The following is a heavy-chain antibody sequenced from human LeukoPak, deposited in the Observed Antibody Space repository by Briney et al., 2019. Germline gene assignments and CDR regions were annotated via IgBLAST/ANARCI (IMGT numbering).Heavy chain of an antibody. J-gene: IGHJ4*02. V-gene: IGHV1-8*01. D-gene: IGHD3-22*01. CDR3: TTYYYDSSGYRTPKY. Sequence: ASVTVSFKASGYTFSISDINWVRQATGQGLEWMGWINPNSGNTGCAQKFQGRITMTRNNSISTAYMELSSLRSEDTAIYYCTTYYYDSSGYRTPKYWGQGTLVTVSS. CDR1: GYTFSISD. CDR2: INPNSGNT.